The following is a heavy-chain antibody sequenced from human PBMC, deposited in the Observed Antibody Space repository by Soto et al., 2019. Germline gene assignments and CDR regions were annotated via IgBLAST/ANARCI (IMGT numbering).Heavy chain of an antibody. CDR2: IYYSGTT. V-gene: IGHV4-39*01. CDR3: ARQKWEQPKWFDP. D-gene: IGHD1-26*01. CDR1: GGSISSTFYY. Sequence: QLQLQESGPGLVKPSETLSLTCSLSGGSISSTFYYWGWIRQPPGKGLEWIGSIYYSGTTFYNASLKGRVPISVDTSKTQFSLRLTSVTATDTAVYFCARQKWEQPKWFDPWGQGTLVTVSS. J-gene: IGHJ5*02.